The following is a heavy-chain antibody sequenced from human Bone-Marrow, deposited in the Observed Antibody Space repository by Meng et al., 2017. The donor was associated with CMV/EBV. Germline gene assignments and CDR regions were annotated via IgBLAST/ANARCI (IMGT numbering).Heavy chain of an antibody. D-gene: IGHD2-2*03. V-gene: IGHV4-59*08. CDR1: GGSISSYY. CDR2: IYYSGST. Sequence: SETLSLTCTVSGGSISSYYWSWIRQPPGKGLEWIGYIYYSGSTNYNPSLKSRVTISVDTSKNQFSLKLSSVTAADTAVYYCARGGYCSSTSCYPFDYRGKGTRVTVSS. J-gene: IGHJ4*02. CDR3: ARGGYCSSTSCYPFDY.